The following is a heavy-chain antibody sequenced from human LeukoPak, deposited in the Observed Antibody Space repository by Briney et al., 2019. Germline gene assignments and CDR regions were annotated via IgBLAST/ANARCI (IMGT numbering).Heavy chain of an antibody. D-gene: IGHD1-1*01. V-gene: IGHV3-74*01. Sequence: GGSLRLSCAASEFRFSNYWMHWVRQAPGKGLVWVSRINSDESSTTYADSVKGRFTIFRDNAKNTLYLQMNSLRAEDSAVYYCAREIQRRTFDVWGQGTVVTVS. CDR1: EFRFSNYW. CDR2: INSDESST. J-gene: IGHJ3*01. CDR3: AREIQRRTFDV.